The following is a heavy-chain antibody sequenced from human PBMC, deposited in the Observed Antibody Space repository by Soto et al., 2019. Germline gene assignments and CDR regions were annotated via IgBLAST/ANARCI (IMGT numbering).Heavy chain of an antibody. D-gene: IGHD2-15*01. CDR1: GYTFTSYD. Sequence: ASVKVSCKASGYTFTSYDISWVRQAPGQGLEWVGWINPTSEYTAHAQKFQGRVTLTREISTATAYMELSSLTSEDTAVYFCDRQVHPGYSSDWGPGTQVTVSS. V-gene: IGHV1-8*01. J-gene: IGHJ4*02. CDR2: INPTSEYT. CDR3: DRQVHPGYSSD.